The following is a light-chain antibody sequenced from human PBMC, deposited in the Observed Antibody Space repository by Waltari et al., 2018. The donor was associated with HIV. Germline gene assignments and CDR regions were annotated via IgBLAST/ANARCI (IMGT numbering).Light chain of an antibody. CDR1: SSNIGAGYD. V-gene: IGLV1-40*01. CDR2: GNT. J-gene: IGLJ3*02. CDR3: LSYDISLSGWV. Sequence: QSVLTQPPSVSGAPGQRVTISCTGSSSNIGAGYDVHWYQQFPGTAPKVLIYGNTYRPSGVPDRFSGSKSGSSASLLITGLQAEDDADYYCLSYDISLSGWVFGGGTKLTVL.